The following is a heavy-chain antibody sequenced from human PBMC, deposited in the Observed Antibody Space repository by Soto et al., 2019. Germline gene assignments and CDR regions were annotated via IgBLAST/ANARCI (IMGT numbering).Heavy chain of an antibody. CDR3: ARVDSALKGPFDY. V-gene: IGHV1-46*01. CDR1: GYTFTTYY. CDR2: INCSGGST. D-gene: IGHD5-18*01. J-gene: IGHJ4*02. Sequence: ASVKVSCKASGYTFTTYYIHWVRQAPGQGLEWMGIINCSGGSTSYEQKFQGRVTMTRDTSTSTVYMELSSLRSEDTAVYYCARVDSALKGPFDYWGQGTLVTVSS.